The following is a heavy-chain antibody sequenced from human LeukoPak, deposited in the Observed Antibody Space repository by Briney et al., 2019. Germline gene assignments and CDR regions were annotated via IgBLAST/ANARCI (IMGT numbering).Heavy chain of an antibody. J-gene: IGHJ6*02. CDR2: IYYSGST. CDR3: ARGGPITMVLYYYYYGMDV. V-gene: IGHV4-59*12. Sequence: SETLSLTCTVSGGSISSYHWSWIRQPPGKGLEWIGYIYYSGSTNYNPSLKSRVTISVDTSKNQFSLKLSSVTAADTAVYYCARGGPITMVLYYYYYGMDVWGQGTTVTVSS. D-gene: IGHD3-10*01. CDR1: GGSISSYH.